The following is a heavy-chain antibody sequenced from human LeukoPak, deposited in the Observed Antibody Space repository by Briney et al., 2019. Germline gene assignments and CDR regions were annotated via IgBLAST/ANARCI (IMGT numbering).Heavy chain of an antibody. V-gene: IGHV3-7*03. CDR1: GFTFSSYW. Sequence: GGSLRLSCAASGFTFSSYWMSWVRQAPGKGLEWVANINKDGGEKYYVDSVKGRFTISRDNAKNSLYPQMNSLRADDTAVYYCVKDSPPRYSGSPPAYWGQGTLVTVSS. D-gene: IGHD1-26*01. CDR3: VKDSPPRYSGSPPAY. CDR2: INKDGGEK. J-gene: IGHJ4*02.